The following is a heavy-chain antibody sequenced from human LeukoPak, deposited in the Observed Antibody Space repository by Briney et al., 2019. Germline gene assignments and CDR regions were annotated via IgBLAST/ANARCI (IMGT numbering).Heavy chain of an antibody. J-gene: IGHJ4*02. CDR2: ISSNGGST. V-gene: IGHV3-64D*06. CDR3: VKDGTVTTTYLFDY. Sequence: PGGPLRLSCSASGFTFSSYAMHWVRQAPGKGLEYVSAISSNGGSTYYADSVKGRFTISRDNSKNTLYLQMSSLRAEDTAVYYCVKDGTVTTTYLFDYWGQGTLVTVSS. D-gene: IGHD4-17*01. CDR1: GFTFSSYA.